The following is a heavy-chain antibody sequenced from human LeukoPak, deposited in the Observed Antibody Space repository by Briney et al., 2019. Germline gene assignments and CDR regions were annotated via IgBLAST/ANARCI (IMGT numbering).Heavy chain of an antibody. Sequence: ASVKVSCKASGYTFTGYYMHWVRQAPGQGLEWMGWTNPNSGGTNYAQRFQGRVTMTRDTSISTAYMELSRLRSDDTAVYYCARSLLWFGEPSSGYYFDYWGQGTLVTVSS. V-gene: IGHV1-2*02. D-gene: IGHD3-10*01. CDR2: TNPNSGGT. CDR3: ARSLLWFGEPSSGYYFDY. J-gene: IGHJ4*02. CDR1: GYTFTGYY.